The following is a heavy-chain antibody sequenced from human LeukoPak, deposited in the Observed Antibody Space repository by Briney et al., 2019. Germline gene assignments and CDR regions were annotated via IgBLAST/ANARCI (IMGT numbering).Heavy chain of an antibody. CDR3: AKDPGASVSGFHMDV. CDR1: GFTFRNYG. J-gene: IGHJ6*03. Sequence: SGGSLRLSCAASGFTFRNYGMHGVRQATGKGGEWVSFIWSDGNNRFYAASVKGRFTISRDNSKSMLYLQMDTLRPEDTAVYYCAKDPGASVSGFHMDVWGKGTTVIVSS. D-gene: IGHD2-8*02. V-gene: IGHV3-30*02. CDR2: IWSDGNNR.